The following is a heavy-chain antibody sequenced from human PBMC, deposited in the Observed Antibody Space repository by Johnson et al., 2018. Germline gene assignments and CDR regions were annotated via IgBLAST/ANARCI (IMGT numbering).Heavy chain of an antibody. CDR3: ARVQIVVVITTASAFDI. V-gene: IGHV5-51*01. CDR1: GYSFTSYW. Sequence: EQLVQSGAEVKEPGESLKIWCKGSGYSFTSYWIGWVRQMPGKGLEWMGIIYPGDSDTRYSPSFQGQVTLSADKSISTAYLQWSSLKASDTAIYYCARVQIVVVITTASAFDIWGQGTMVTVSS. CDR2: IYPGDSDT. D-gene: IGHD3-22*01. J-gene: IGHJ3*02.